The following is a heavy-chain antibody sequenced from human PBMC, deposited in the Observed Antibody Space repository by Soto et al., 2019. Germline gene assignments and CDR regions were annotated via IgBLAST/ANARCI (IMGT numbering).Heavy chain of an antibody. Sequence: PSETLSLTCTVSGGSISSYYWSWIRQPPGKGLEWIGYIYYSGSTNYNPSLKSRVTISVDTSKNQFSLKLSSVTAADTAVYYCARGNTYYDFWSGYYTHNWFDPWGQGTLVTAPQ. V-gene: IGHV4-59*01. J-gene: IGHJ5*02. CDR2: IYYSGST. D-gene: IGHD3-3*01. CDR3: ARGNTYYDFWSGYYTHNWFDP. CDR1: GGSISSYY.